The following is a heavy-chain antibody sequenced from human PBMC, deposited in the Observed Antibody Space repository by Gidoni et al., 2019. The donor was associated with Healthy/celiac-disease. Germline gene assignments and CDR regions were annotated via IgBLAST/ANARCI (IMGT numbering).Heavy chain of an antibody. CDR3: ARQGSADTAMVYYFDY. CDR2: IYYSGST. D-gene: IGHD5-18*01. CDR1: GGSISSYY. V-gene: IGHV4-59*08. J-gene: IGHJ4*02. Sequence: QVQLQESGPGLVKPSETLSLTCPVSGGSISSYYWSWIRQLPGKGLEWIGYIYYSGSTNYNPALKSRVTISVDTSKNQFSLKLSSVTAADTAVYYCARQGSADTAMVYYFDYWGQGTLVTVSS.